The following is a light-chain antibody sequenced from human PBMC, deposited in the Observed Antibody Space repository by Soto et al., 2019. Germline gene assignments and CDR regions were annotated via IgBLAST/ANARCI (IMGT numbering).Light chain of an antibody. CDR1: SSDVGGYNY. J-gene: IGLJ1*01. Sequence: QYALTQPASVSGSPGQSITISCTGSSSDVGGYNYVSWYAQHPDKAPKLMIYDVSKRPSGVSNRFSGSKSGNTASLTISGLQAEDEADYYCSSYTSSSTRVFGTGTKVTVL. V-gene: IGLV2-14*01. CDR2: DVS. CDR3: SSYTSSSTRV.